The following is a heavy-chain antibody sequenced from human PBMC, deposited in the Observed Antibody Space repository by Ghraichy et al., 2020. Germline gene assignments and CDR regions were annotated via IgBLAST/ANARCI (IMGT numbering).Heavy chain of an antibody. CDR2: ISGSGGST. D-gene: IGHD2-2*01. CDR1: GFTFSTYA. CDR3: AKDRRDIVVVLATMALDY. V-gene: IGHV3-23*01. Sequence: ETLSLTCAASGFTFSTYATSWVRQAPVKGLEWVSTISGSGGSTFYADSVKGRFTISRDNSKNTLYLQMNSLRAEDTAVYYCAKDRRDIVVVLATMALDYWGQGTLVTVSS. J-gene: IGHJ4*02.